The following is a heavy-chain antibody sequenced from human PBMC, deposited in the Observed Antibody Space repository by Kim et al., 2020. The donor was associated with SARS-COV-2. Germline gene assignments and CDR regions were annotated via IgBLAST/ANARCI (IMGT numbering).Heavy chain of an antibody. Sequence: SETLSLTCAVSGGSISSSNWWSWVRQPPGKGLEWIGEIYHSGSTNYNPSLKSRVTISVDKSKNQFSLKLSSVTAADTVVYYCARFYYYDSSGYSHGRYYYYGMDVWGQGTTVTVSS. CDR1: GGSISSSNW. J-gene: IGHJ6*02. CDR3: ARFYYYDSSGYSHGRYYYYGMDV. CDR2: IYHSGST. D-gene: IGHD3-22*01. V-gene: IGHV4-4*02.